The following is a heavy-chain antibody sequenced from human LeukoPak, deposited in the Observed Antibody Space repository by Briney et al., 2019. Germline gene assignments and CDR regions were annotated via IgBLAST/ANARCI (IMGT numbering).Heavy chain of an antibody. V-gene: IGHV1-8*01. CDR2: MNPNSGNT. Sequence: RASVKVSCKASGYTFTSYDINWVRQATGQGLEWMGWMNPNSGNTGYAQKFQGRVTMTRITSISTAYMELSSLRSEDTAVYYCARVWCSSTNCLNGWFDPWGQGTLVTVSS. CDR3: ARVWCSSTNCLNGWFDP. CDR1: GYTFTSYD. J-gene: IGHJ5*02. D-gene: IGHD2-2*01.